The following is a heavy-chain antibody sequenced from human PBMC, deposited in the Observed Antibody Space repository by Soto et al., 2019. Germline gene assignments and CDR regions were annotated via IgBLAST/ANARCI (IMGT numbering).Heavy chain of an antibody. CDR2: IYYSGST. V-gene: IGHV4-39*01. Sequence: PSETLSLTCAVSGGSISSGGYSWGWIRQPPGKGLEWIGSIYYSGSTYYNPSLKSRVTISVDTSKNQFSLKLSSVTAADTAVYYCASQSGLLTYCGGDCYYFDYWGQGTLVTVSS. J-gene: IGHJ4*02. D-gene: IGHD2-21*02. CDR1: GGSISSGGYS. CDR3: ASQSGLLTYCGGDCYYFDY.